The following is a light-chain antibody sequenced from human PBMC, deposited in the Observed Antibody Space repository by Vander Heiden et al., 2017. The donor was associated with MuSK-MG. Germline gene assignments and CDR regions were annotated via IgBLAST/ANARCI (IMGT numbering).Light chain of an antibody. Sequence: EIVLTQSPGPLSLSPGDRATLSCRASQRVSSSYLAWYQQTPGRAPRLLNYGASSRATGIPDRVSGGGSGTDVTLTISRLEPEDVAVYYGQQYGSSQLTFGEGTKVEIK. CDR1: QRVSSSY. V-gene: IGKV3-20*01. J-gene: IGKJ4*02. CDR2: GAS. CDR3: QQYGSSQLT.